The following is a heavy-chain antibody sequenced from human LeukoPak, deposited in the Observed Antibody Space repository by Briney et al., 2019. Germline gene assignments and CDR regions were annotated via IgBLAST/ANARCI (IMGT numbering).Heavy chain of an antibody. Sequence: GGSLRLSCAASGFTFSSYSMNWVRQAPGKGLEWVSSISSSSSYIYYADSVKGRFTISRDNAKNSLYLQMNSLGAEDTAVYYCAREEGYCSGGSCYPAAFDIWGQGTMVTVSS. D-gene: IGHD2-15*01. J-gene: IGHJ3*02. V-gene: IGHV3-21*01. CDR1: GFTFSSYS. CDR2: ISSSSSYI. CDR3: AREEGYCSGGSCYPAAFDI.